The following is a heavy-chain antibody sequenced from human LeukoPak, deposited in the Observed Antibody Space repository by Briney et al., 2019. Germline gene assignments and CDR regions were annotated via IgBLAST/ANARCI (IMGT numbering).Heavy chain of an antibody. J-gene: IGHJ5*02. CDR1: GFPFSDYY. CDR2: INQDGSEK. V-gene: IGHV3-7*05. Sequence: GGSLRLSCAASGFPFSDYYMTWVRQAPGRGLEWVANINQDGSEKYYVDSVKGRFTISRDNAKNSLYLQMNSLRAEDTAVYYCAREYYDSAYVPGGFDPWGQGTLVTVSS. CDR3: AREYYDSAYVPGGFDP. D-gene: IGHD3-16*01.